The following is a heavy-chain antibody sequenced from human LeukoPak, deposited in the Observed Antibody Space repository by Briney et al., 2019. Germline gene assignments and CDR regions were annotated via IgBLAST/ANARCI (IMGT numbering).Heavy chain of an antibody. CDR2: INPSGGST. D-gene: IGHD5-18*01. J-gene: IGHJ3*02. CDR3: ARGFLERYTAMVTVGDAFDI. Sequence: ASVKVSCKASGYTFTSYYMHWVRQAPGRGLEWMGIINPSGGSTSYAQKLQGRVTMTRDTSTSTVYMELSSLRSEDTAVYYCARGFLERYTAMVTVGDAFDIWGQGTMVTVSS. CDR1: GYTFTSYY. V-gene: IGHV1-46*01.